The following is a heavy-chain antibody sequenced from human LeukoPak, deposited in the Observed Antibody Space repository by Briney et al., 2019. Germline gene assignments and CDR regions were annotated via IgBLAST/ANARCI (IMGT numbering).Heavy chain of an antibody. CDR1: GFTFSSYA. CDR3: AATTPLSYYFDY. CDR2: ISGSGGST. V-gene: IGHV3-23*01. J-gene: IGHJ4*02. Sequence: PGGSLRLSCAASGFTFSSYAMSWVRQAPGKGLEWVSAISGSGGSTYYADSVKGRFTIPRDNSKNTLYLQMNSLRAEDTAVYYCAATTPLSYYFDYWGQGTLVTVSS. D-gene: IGHD1-14*01.